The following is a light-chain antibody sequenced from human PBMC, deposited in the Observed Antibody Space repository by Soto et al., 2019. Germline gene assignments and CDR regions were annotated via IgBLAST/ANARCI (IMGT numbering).Light chain of an antibody. CDR3: QNYNGAPWT. CDR2: AAS. J-gene: IGKJ1*01. CDR1: QGISTY. Sequence: DIQMTQSPSSLSASVGDRVTITCRASQGISTYLVWYQQKPGTVPKLLIFAASTLQSGFPSRFSGSGSGTDFTLTISSLQPEHVATYYCQNYNGAPWTFGQGTKVEIK. V-gene: IGKV1-27*01.